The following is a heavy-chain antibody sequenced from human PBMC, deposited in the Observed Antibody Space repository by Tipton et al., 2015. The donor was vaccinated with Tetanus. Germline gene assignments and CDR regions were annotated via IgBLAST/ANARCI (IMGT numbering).Heavy chain of an antibody. CDR2: IYYSGST. J-gene: IGHJ2*01. D-gene: IGHD3-9*01. CDR1: GGSISSGDYY. V-gene: IGHV4-30-4*01. CDR3: ALSRSYDILTGYFLGYFDL. Sequence: TLSLTCTVSGGSISSGDYYWSWIRQPPGKGLEWIGYIYYSGSTYYNPSLKSRVTISVDTSKNQFSLKLSSVTAADTAVYYCALSRSYDILTGYFLGYFDLWGRGTLVTVSS.